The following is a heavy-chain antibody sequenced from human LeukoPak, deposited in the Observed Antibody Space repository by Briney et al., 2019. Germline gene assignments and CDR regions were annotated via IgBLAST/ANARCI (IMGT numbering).Heavy chain of an antibody. D-gene: IGHD3-22*01. CDR3: ARHPYDTSGGAEYFQH. CDR2: IYYSGTT. Sequence: SETLSLTCTVSGGSISTYYWSRIRQPPGKGLEWIGYIYYSGTTNYNPSLKSRVTISVDTSKNQFSLKLSSVTAADTAVYYCARHPYDTSGGAEYFQHWGQGTLVTVS. CDR1: GGSISTYY. V-gene: IGHV4-59*08. J-gene: IGHJ1*01.